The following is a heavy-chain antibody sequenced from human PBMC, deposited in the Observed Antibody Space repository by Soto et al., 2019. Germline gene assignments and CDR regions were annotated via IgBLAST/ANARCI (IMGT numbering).Heavy chain of an antibody. J-gene: IGHJ4*01. Sequence: QVQLVQSGAEVKKPGSSVNVSCKASGGTFSNHLISWVRQAPGQGLEWMGTIIPLFGILNYAQKLQGRGTISADKSTSTAYMALSSLRSDDTAVYYCASGSLYGSGSYPVDYWGQGTLVTVSS. D-gene: IGHD3-10*01. V-gene: IGHV1-69*02. CDR3: ASGSLYGSGSYPVDY. CDR1: GGTFSNHL. CDR2: IIPLFGIL.